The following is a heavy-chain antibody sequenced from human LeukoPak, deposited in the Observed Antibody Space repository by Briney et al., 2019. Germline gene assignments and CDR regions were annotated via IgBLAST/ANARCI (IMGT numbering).Heavy chain of an antibody. J-gene: IGHJ3*02. CDR3: SRNSGTLTGYPFDI. CDR1: GFIFRDHA. V-gene: IGHV3-49*03. CDR2: IRTKTYSQTT. D-gene: IGHD5-12*01. Sequence: PGRSLRLSCTASGFIFRDHAMSWFRQAPGKGLEWVGFIRTKTYSQTTEYAASVKGRFTISRDDSTSIAYLQMNSLKTEDTAVYYRSRNSGTLTGYPFDIWGQGTMVTVSS.